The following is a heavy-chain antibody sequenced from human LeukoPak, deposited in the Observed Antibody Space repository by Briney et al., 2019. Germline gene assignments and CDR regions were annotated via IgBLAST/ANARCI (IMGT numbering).Heavy chain of an antibody. V-gene: IGHV3-30-3*01. J-gene: IGHJ4*02. CDR3: ARSGSYYVPFDY. Sequence: GGSLRLSCAASGFTFSSYAMHWVRQAPGKGLEWVAVISYDGSNKYYADSVKGRFTISRDNSKNTLYLQMNSLRAEDTAVYYCARSGSYYVPFDYWGQGTLVTVSS. CDR1: GFTFSSYA. CDR2: ISYDGSNK. D-gene: IGHD1-26*01.